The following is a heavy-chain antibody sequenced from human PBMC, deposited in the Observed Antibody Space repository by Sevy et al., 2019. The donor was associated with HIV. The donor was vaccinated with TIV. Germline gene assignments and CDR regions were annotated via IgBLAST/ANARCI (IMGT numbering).Heavy chain of an antibody. D-gene: IGHD3-3*01. Sequence: SETLSLTCAVYGGSFSGYYWSWIRQPPGKGLEWIGEINHSGSTNYNPSLKSRVTISVDTSKNQFSLKLSSVTAADTAVYYCARGRRLGYDFWSGQYNWFDPWGQRTLVTVSS. CDR2: INHSGST. CDR1: GGSFSGYY. CDR3: ARGRRLGYDFWSGQYNWFDP. J-gene: IGHJ5*02. V-gene: IGHV4-34*01.